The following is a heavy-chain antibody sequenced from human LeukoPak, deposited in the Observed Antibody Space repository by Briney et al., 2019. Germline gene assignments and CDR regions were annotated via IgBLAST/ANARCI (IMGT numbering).Heavy chain of an antibody. CDR1: GYTFTGYY. V-gene: IGHV1-2*02. Sequence: ASVKVSCKACGYTFTGYYMHWVRQAPGQGLEWMGWINPNSGGTNYAQKFQGRVTMTRDTSISTAYMELSRLRSDDTAVYYCARDRSSKGYYYYGMDVWGQGTTVTLSS. CDR3: ARDRSSKGYYYYGMDV. CDR2: INPNSGGT. J-gene: IGHJ6*02. D-gene: IGHD6-13*01.